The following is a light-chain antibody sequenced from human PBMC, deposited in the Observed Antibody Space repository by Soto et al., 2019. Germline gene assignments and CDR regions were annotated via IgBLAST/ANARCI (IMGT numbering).Light chain of an antibody. CDR1: QSLSKS. J-gene: IGKJ5*01. Sequence: EIVLTQSPATLSLSPGERATLSCRASQSLSKSLVWYQQKPGQAPRLLIDGASNRATGIPDRFSGGGSGTDFTLAITRLEPEDFAVYFCQQYGSSLITFGQGTRLEIK. CDR3: QQYGSSLIT. V-gene: IGKV3-20*01. CDR2: GAS.